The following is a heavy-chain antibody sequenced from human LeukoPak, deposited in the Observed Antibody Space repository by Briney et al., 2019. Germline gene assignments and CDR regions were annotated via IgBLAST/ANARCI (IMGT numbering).Heavy chain of an antibody. CDR3: ARDPPQNRYCSGGSCNPAGDY. D-gene: IGHD2-15*01. CDR2: INTNTGNP. Sequence: ASVKVSCKASGYTFTSYAMNWVRQAPGQGLEWMGWINTNTGNPTYAQGFTGRFVFSLDTSVGTAYLQISSLKAEDTAVYYCARDPPQNRYCSGGSCNPAGDYWGQGTLVTVSS. CDR1: GYTFTSYA. J-gene: IGHJ4*02. V-gene: IGHV7-4-1*02.